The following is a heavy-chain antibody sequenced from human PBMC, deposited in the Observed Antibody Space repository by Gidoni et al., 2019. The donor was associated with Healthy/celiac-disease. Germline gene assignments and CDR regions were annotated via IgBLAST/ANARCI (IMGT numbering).Heavy chain of an antibody. CDR3: ARTKYYDFWSGTPDYFDY. CDR2: ISGSGGST. J-gene: IGHJ4*02. D-gene: IGHD3-3*01. CDR1: GFPFSSYA. V-gene: IGHV3-23*01. Sequence: EVQLLESGGGLVQPGGSLRLSCAASGFPFSSYAMSWVRQAPGKGLEWVSAISGSGGSTYYADSVKGRFTISRDNSKNTLYLQMNSLRAEDTAVYYCARTKYYDFWSGTPDYFDYWGQGTLVTVSS.